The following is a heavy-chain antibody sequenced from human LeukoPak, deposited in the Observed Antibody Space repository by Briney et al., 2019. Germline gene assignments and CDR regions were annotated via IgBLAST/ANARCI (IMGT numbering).Heavy chain of an antibody. CDR3: ARGGRPDY. D-gene: IGHD3-10*01. CDR2: IKEDGREK. J-gene: IGHJ4*02. CDR1: GFTFSSSW. Sequence: PGGPLRLSCATSGFTFSSSWMSWVRQAPGKGLECVANIKEDGREKYYVDSVKGRFTISRDNAKNSLYLQMSSLRAEDTAVYYCARGGRPDYWAREPWSPSPQ. V-gene: IGHV3-7*01.